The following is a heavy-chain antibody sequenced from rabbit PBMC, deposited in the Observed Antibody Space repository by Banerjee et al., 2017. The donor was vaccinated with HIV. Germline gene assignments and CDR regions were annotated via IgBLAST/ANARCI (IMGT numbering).Heavy chain of an antibody. CDR2: IYAGKGST. Sequence: QLKETGGGLVQPGGSLTLSCEASGFDFSSYYMSWVRQAPGKGLEWIGIIYAGKGSTDYASWVNGRFTISSDNAQNTVDLQMNSLTAADTATYFCARGYSSGLALWGPGTLVTVS. CDR3: ARGYSSGLAL. J-gene: IGHJ4*01. V-gene: IGHV1S7*01. D-gene: IGHD4-1*01. CDR1: GFDFSSYY.